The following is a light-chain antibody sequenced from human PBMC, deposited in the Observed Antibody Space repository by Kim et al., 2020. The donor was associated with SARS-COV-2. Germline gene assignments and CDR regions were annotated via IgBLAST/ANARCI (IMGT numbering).Light chain of an antibody. CDR3: QKYEGAPWA. CDR1: QGISYD. J-gene: IGKJ1*01. CDR2: AAS. Sequence: DIQMTQSPSSLSASVGDRVTITCRASQGISYDLAWYQQKPGKVPKVLIYAASTLQSGVPSRFNGSGSGTGFTLTINSLQPEDVATYYCQKYEGAPWAFG. V-gene: IGKV1-27*01.